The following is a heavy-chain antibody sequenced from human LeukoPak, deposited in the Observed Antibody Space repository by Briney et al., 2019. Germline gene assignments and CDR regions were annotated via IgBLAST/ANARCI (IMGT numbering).Heavy chain of an antibody. CDR2: IYYSGST. Sequence: PSETLSLTCTVSGGSISSYYWSWIRQPPGKGLEWIGYIYYSGSTNYNPSLKSRVTISVDTSKNQFSLKLSSVTAAGTAVYYCARRALGVGFDPWGQGTLVTVSS. D-gene: IGHD3-16*01. CDR1: GGSISSYY. V-gene: IGHV4-59*08. J-gene: IGHJ5*02. CDR3: ARRALGVGFDP.